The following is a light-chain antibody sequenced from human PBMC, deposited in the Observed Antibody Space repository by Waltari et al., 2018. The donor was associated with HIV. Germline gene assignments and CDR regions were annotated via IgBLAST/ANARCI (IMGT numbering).Light chain of an antibody. CDR3: QTWENDSKG. V-gene: IGLV4-69*01. J-gene: IGLJ3*02. Sequence: QLVLTQSPPASASLAASVKLTCTISSGHSRSDIARHPQQPEKGPRYLMKVNSDGSNNKGDGIPDRFSCSSSGAERYLTISSLQSDDEADYYCQTWENDSKGFGGGTKLTVV. CDR1: SGHSRSD. CDR2: VNSDGSN.